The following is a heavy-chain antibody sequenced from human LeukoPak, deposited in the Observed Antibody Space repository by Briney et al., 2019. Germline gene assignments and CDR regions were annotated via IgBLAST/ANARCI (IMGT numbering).Heavy chain of an antibody. D-gene: IGHD3-16*01. J-gene: IGHJ4*02. CDR1: GFTFSSYW. CDR2: ISGGGSST. CDR3: VRDVGGSSFDY. V-gene: IGHV3-74*01. Sequence: PGGSLRLSCAASGFTFSSYWMHWVRQAPGKGLVWVSRISGGGSSTNYADSVKGRFTISRDSAKNTLYLQMNSLRAEDTAVYYCVRDVGGSSFDYWGQGTLVTVSS.